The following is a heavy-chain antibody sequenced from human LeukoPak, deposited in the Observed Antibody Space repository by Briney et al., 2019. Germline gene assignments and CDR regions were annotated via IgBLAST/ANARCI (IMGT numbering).Heavy chain of an antibody. CDR2: IHIGGST. V-gene: IGHV4-61*09. Sequence: SETLSLTCTVSGGSISSGSYCWSWIRQPAGKGLEWIGHIHIGGSTNYNPSLKSRVTISVDTSKNQFSLKLSSVTAADTAVYYCARGVAPSIAAAGTILSFDYWGQGTLVTVSS. J-gene: IGHJ4*02. D-gene: IGHD6-13*01. CDR1: GGSISSGSYC. CDR3: ARGVAPSIAAAGTILSFDY.